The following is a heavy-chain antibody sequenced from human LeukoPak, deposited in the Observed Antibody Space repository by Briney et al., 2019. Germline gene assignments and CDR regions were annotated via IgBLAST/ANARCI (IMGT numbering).Heavy chain of an antibody. Sequence: SQTLSLTCTVSGGSITSGSYYWSWIRQPAGKGLEWIGRIYTSGSTDYNPSLKSRVTISVDTSKNQFSLKLSSVTAADTAVYYCARGYHDFSGYWLSYFDYWGQGTLVTVSS. CDR3: ARGYHDFSGYWLSYFDY. J-gene: IGHJ4*02. V-gene: IGHV4-61*02. CDR1: GGSITSGSYY. CDR2: IYTSGST. D-gene: IGHD3-22*01.